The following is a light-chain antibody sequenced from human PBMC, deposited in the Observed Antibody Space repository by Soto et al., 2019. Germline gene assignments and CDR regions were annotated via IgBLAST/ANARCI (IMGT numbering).Light chain of an antibody. CDR1: SGHSSYI. CDR2: LEGSGTY. V-gene: IGLV4-60*02. CDR3: ETWDSNTRV. Sequence: QSVLTQSSSASASLGSSVKLTCTLSSGHSSYIIAWHQQQPGKAPRYLMKLEGSGTYNKGNGVPDRFSGSRSGADRYLTISNLPFEDEADYYCETWDSNTRVFGGGTKLTVL. J-gene: IGLJ2*01.